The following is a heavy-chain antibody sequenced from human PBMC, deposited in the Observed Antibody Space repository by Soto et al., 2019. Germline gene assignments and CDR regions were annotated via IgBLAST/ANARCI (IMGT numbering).Heavy chain of an antibody. Sequence: SETLSLTCTVSGGSISSSSYYWGWIRQPPGKGLEWIGSIYYSGSTYYNPSLKSRVTISVDTSKNQFSLKLSSVTAADTAVYYRARMVIFGVVNLMYYFDYWGQGTLVPVSS. CDR3: ARMVIFGVVNLMYYFDY. CDR1: GGSISSSSYY. D-gene: IGHD3-3*01. V-gene: IGHV4-39*01. CDR2: IYYSGST. J-gene: IGHJ4*02.